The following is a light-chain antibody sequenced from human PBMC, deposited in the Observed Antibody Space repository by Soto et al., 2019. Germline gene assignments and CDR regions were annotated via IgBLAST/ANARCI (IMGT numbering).Light chain of an antibody. Sequence: EIVLTQSPGTLSVSPGERVTLSCRASQSVSSSYLAWYQQKPGQAPRLLIYSASSRATGIPARFSGSGSGTDFTLTITRLEPADFAVYYCQQYVTSSPRTFGQGTKVDIK. V-gene: IGKV3-20*01. CDR3: QQYVTSSPRT. CDR1: QSVSSSY. CDR2: SAS. J-gene: IGKJ1*01.